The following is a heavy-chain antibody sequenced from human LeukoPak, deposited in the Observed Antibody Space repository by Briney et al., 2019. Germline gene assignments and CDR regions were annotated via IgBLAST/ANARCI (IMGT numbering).Heavy chain of an antibody. D-gene: IGHD3-10*01. Sequence: VGSLRLSCAASGFTFSSYSMNWVRQAPGKGLEWVSSISSSSSYIYYADSVKGRFTISRDNAKNSLYLQMNSLRAEDTAVYYCARGIDGSGSYTLFDYWGQGTLVTVSS. V-gene: IGHV3-21*01. CDR2: ISSSSSYI. J-gene: IGHJ4*02. CDR1: GFTFSSYS. CDR3: ARGIDGSGSYTLFDY.